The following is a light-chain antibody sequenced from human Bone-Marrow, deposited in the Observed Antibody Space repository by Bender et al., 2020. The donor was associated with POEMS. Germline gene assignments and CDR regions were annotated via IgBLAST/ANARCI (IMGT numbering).Light chain of an antibody. V-gene: IGLV2-8*01. CDR1: SSDVGGYNF. Sequence: QSALTQPPSASGSPGQSVTLSCTGTSSDVGGYNFVSWYQQHPGKAPKLMISAVNKRPSGVPDRFSGAKSGNTASLTVSGLQAEDEADYYCSSYTGSNNLVFGGGTKLTVL. CDR3: SSYTGSNNLV. J-gene: IGLJ2*01. CDR2: AVN.